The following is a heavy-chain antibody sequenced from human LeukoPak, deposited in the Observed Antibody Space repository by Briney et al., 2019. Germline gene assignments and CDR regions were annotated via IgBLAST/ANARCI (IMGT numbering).Heavy chain of an antibody. CDR2: ISYDGSNK. CDR1: GFTFSSYG. J-gene: IGHJ4*02. CDR3: AKGAAVGIYANFDF. Sequence: PGGSLRLSCAASGFTFSSYGMHWVRQAPGKGLEWVAVISYDGSNKYYADSVKGRFTISRDNSKNTLYLQMNSLRVEDTAVYYCAKGAAVGIYANFDFWGQGTLVTVSS. D-gene: IGHD6-13*01. V-gene: IGHV3-30*18.